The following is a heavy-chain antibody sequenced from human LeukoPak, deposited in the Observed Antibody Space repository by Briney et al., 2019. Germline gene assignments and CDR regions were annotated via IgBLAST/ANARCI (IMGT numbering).Heavy chain of an antibody. CDR3: ARHEYNYYLSSFPLDY. J-gene: IGHJ4*02. Sequence: GGSLRLSCTASGFLFSKCGMHWVRQAPGKGLEWVAVMSSDGNDEYYSDSVQGRFTISRDNSKNTLYLQMTSLRVEDSGVYYCARHEYNYYLSSFPLDYWGQGTRVTVSS. CDR1: GFLFSKCG. D-gene: IGHD3-10*01. V-gene: IGHV3-30*01. CDR2: MSSDGNDE.